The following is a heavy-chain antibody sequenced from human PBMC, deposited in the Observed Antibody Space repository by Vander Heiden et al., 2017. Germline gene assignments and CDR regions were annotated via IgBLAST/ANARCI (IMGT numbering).Heavy chain of an antibody. J-gene: IGHJ5*02. D-gene: IGHD3-22*01. CDR3: ARYYYDNSGYYYPPLYNWFDP. V-gene: IGHV4-30-4*01. Sequence: QVQLQESGPGLVKPSQTLSLTCTVSGGSISSGDHTWTWIRQPPGKGLEWIGYIYYSGRTHSNPSLESRVTISVDTSKNQFSLRLSSVTAADTAVYYCARYYYDNSGYYYPPLYNWFDPWGQGTLVTVSS. CDR2: IYYSGRT. CDR1: GGSISSGDHT.